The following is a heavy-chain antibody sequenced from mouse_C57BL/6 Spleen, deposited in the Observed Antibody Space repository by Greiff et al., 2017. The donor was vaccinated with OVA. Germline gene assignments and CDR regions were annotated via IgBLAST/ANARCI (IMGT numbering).Heavy chain of an antibody. CDR1: GYAFTNYL. D-gene: IGHD1-1*01. CDR3: ARSNYYGSSYVFAY. CDR2: INPGSGGT. J-gene: IGHJ3*01. V-gene: IGHV1-54*01. Sequence: QVQLQQSGAELVRPGTSVKVSCKASGYAFTNYLIEWVKQRPGQGLEWIGVINPGSGGTNYNEKFKGKATLTADKSSSTAYMQLSSLTSEDSAVYFCARSNYYGSSYVFAYWGQGTLVTVSA.